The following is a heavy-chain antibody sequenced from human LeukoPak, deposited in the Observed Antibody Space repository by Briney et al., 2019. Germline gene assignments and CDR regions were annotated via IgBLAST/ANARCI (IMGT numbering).Heavy chain of an antibody. D-gene: IGHD3-22*01. CDR2: ISGSGGST. CDR3: AKDLSYYDSSGYYSYAFDI. Sequence: PGGSLRLSCAASGFTFSSYAISWVRQAPGKGLEWVSAISGSGGSTYYADSVKGRFTISRDNSKNTLYLQMNSLRAEDTAVYYCAKDLSYYDSSGYYSYAFDIWGQGTMVTVSS. J-gene: IGHJ3*02. V-gene: IGHV3-23*01. CDR1: GFTFSSYA.